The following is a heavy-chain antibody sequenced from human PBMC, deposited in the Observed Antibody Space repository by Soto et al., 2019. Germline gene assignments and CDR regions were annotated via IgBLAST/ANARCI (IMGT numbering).Heavy chain of an antibody. CDR2: ISGSGGST. Sequence: GGSLRLSCAASGFTFISYAMSWVRQAPGKGLEWVSAISGSGGSTYYADSVKGRFTISRDNSKNTLYLQMNSLRAEDTAVYYCAKAEGYCSGGSCYVYWGQGTLVTVSS. V-gene: IGHV3-23*01. CDR1: GFTFISYA. D-gene: IGHD2-15*01. J-gene: IGHJ4*02. CDR3: AKAEGYCSGGSCYVY.